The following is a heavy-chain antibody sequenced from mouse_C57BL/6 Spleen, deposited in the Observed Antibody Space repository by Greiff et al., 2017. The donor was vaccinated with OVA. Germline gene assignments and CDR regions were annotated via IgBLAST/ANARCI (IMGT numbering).Heavy chain of an antibody. D-gene: IGHD2-4*01. CDR1: GYTFTDYY. Sequence: VQLQQSGPELVKPGASVKISCKASGYTFTDYYMNWVKQSHGKSLEWIGDINPNNGGTSYNQKFKGKATLTVDKSSSTAYMELRSLTSEDSAIYYCAFYYDYDNYAMDYWGQGTSVTVSS. CDR3: AFYYDYDNYAMDY. CDR2: INPNNGGT. V-gene: IGHV1-26*01. J-gene: IGHJ4*01.